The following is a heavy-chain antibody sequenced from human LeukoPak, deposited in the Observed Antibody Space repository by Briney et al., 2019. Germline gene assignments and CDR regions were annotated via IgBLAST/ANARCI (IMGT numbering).Heavy chain of an antibody. CDR1: GFTFSSYS. D-gene: IGHD6-6*01. Sequence: AGGSLRLSCAASGFTFSSYSMNWVRQAPAKGLEWVSSISSSSDYIYYADSVKGRFTISRDNAKNSLYLQMNSLRAEDTAVYYCARDNRGWQGIAARPKRSDYYYMDVWGKGTTVTVSS. CDR2: ISSSSDYI. CDR3: ARDNRGWQGIAARPKRSDYYYMDV. J-gene: IGHJ6*03. V-gene: IGHV3-21*01.